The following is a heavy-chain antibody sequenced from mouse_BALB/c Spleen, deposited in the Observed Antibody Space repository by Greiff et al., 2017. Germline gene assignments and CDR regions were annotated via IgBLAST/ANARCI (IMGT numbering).Heavy chain of an antibody. V-gene: IGHV5-4*02. D-gene: IGHD1-1*01. CDR2: ISDGGSYT. Sequence: EVKLVESGGGLVKPGGSLKLSCAASGFTFSDYYMYWVRQTPEKRLEWVATISDGGSYTYYPDSVKGRFTISRDNAKNNLYLQMSSLKSEDTAMYYCGTTSYAMDYWGQGTSVTVSS. CDR3: GTTSYAMDY. CDR1: GFTFSDYY. J-gene: IGHJ4*01.